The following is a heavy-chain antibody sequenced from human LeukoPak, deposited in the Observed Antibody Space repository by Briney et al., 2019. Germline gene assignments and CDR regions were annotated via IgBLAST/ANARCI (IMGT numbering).Heavy chain of an antibody. CDR3: AARDCSTTSCYGGLFDY. CDR1: GFTFSSYG. Sequence: PGGSLRLSCAASGFTFSSYGMSWVRQAPGKGLEWVSIISGPGGSKYYADSVRGRFTISRDNSKNMLYLQMDNLRAEDTAVYYCAARDCSTTSCYGGLFDYWGQGTLVTVSS. D-gene: IGHD2-2*01. CDR2: ISGPGGSK. V-gene: IGHV3-23*01. J-gene: IGHJ4*02.